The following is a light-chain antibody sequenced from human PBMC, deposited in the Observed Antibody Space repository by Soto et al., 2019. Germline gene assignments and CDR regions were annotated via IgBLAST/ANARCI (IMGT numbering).Light chain of an antibody. CDR3: QQVADFPLT. V-gene: IGKV1-12*01. J-gene: IGKJ3*01. Sequence: IQMTQSPSTVSASVGDRVTITCRASQDVRNRIAWYQQRPGKAPKYLIHGATTLESGVPSRFSGSGSGTDFTLTISNVQPEDFAAYYCQQVADFPLTFGPGTKVNIK. CDR1: QDVRNR. CDR2: GAT.